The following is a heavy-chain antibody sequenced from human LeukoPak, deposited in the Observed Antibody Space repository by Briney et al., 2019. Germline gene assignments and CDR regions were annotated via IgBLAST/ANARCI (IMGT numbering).Heavy chain of an antibody. D-gene: IGHD3-10*01. V-gene: IGHV3-48*04. J-gene: IGHJ4*02. CDR3: ARDARGFSPDY. CDR2: ISSSSSTI. CDR1: GFTFSSYS. Sequence: RGSLRLSCAASGFTFSSYSMNWVRQAPGKGLEWVSYISSSSSTIYYADSVKGRFTISRDNAKNSLYLQMNSLRAEDTAVYYCARDARGFSPDYWGQGTLVTVSS.